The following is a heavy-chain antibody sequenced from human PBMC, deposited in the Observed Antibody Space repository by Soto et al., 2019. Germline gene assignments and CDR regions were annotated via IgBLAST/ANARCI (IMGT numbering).Heavy chain of an antibody. Sequence: QLQLQQSGPGLVKPSETLSLTCTVSGGSISTSSYYWGWIRQPPGKGLEWIGSIYYSGNTFYNPSLKSRVTISGDTSKHHFYLKLNSVTAADTAVYYCARSTYYYGSGTYYNPPPENFDYWGQGTLVTVSS. CDR2: IYYSGNT. CDR1: GGSISTSSYY. V-gene: IGHV4-39*02. J-gene: IGHJ4*02. CDR3: ARSTYYYGSGTYYNPPPENFDY. D-gene: IGHD3-10*01.